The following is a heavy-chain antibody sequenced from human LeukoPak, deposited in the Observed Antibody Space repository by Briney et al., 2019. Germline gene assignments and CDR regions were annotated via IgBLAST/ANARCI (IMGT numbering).Heavy chain of an antibody. Sequence: PSQTLSLTCAVSGGSISSGGYSWSWIRQPPGKGLEWIGYIYYSGSTYYNPSLKSRVTTSVDTSKSQFSLKLSSVTAADTAVYYCARGRGTTVTTDFDYWGQGTLVTVSS. J-gene: IGHJ4*02. D-gene: IGHD4-17*01. V-gene: IGHV4-30-4*07. CDR3: ARGRGTTVTTDFDY. CDR1: GGSISSGGYS. CDR2: IYYSGST.